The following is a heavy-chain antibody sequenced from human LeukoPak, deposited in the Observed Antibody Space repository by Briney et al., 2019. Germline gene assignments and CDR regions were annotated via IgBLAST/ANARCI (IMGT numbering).Heavy chain of an antibody. CDR2: ISADGGST. CDR3: AKSPSLQAFDV. J-gene: IGHJ3*01. Sequence: GGSLRLSCAASGFTISSNYLSWVRQAPGKGLECVSTISADGGSTYYPDSVKGRFTISRDNSKNTLYLQMNNLRAEDTALYYCAKSPSLQAFDVWGQGTMVSVSS. V-gene: IGHV3-23*01. CDR1: GFTISSNY.